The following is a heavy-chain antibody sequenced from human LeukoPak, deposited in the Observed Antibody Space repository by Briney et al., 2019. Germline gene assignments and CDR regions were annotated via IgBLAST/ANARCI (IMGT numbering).Heavy chain of an antibody. CDR1: GYTFTSYD. V-gene: IGHV1-8*01. CDR3: ARGGGWVGTGYYYFLGEYYYYYYMDV. D-gene: IGHD3-22*01. CDR2: MNPNSGNT. Sequence: ASVKLSCEASGYTFTSYDINWVRQATGQGLEWVRWMNPNSGNTGYAQKFQGRVTITGNTPISTAYVELSSLRSEDTAVYYCARGGGWVGTGYYYFLGEYYYYYYMDVWGKGTTVTISS. J-gene: IGHJ6*03.